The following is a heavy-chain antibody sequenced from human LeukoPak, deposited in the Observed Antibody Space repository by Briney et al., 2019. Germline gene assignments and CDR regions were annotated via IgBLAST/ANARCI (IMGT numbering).Heavy chain of an antibody. J-gene: IGHJ4*02. CDR3: AKNTYDSGSYYTDY. V-gene: IGHV3-30*18. CDR1: GFTFSNYG. Sequence: PGGSLRLSCAASGFTFSNYGMHWVRQAPGKGLEWVAVMSHDGTNKDYADSVKGRLTISRDNSKNTLYLQMNSLRAEDTAVYYCAKNTYDSGSYYTDYWGQGTLVTVSS. CDR2: MSHDGTNK. D-gene: IGHD3-10*01.